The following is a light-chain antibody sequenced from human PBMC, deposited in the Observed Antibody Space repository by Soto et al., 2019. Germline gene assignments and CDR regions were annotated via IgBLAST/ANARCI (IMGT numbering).Light chain of an antibody. CDR2: AAS. J-gene: IGKJ1*01. CDR1: QSISSW. Sequence: DIQMTQSPSTLPASVVARVTITGRVIQSISSWLAWYQQKPGKAPKLLIYAASSMQSGVPSRFSGSGSGTDFTLTISSLQPEDFAAYYCQQANSFPPAFGQGTKVDI. V-gene: IGKV1-12*01. CDR3: QQANSFPPA.